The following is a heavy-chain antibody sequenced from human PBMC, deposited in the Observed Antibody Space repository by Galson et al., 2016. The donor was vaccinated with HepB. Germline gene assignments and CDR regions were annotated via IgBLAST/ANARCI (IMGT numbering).Heavy chain of an antibody. CDR1: GFSFSTYV. V-gene: IGHV3-23*01. Sequence: SLRLSCAASGFSFSTYVMSWVRQAPGKGLEWVSVITGSGDTTYYAGSVKGRFTISRDNSKNTLFLQMNSLRAEDTAIYYCAKPRSSGWYEFDYWGQGTLVTVSS. D-gene: IGHD6-13*01. J-gene: IGHJ4*02. CDR2: ITGSGDTT. CDR3: AKPRSSGWYEFDY.